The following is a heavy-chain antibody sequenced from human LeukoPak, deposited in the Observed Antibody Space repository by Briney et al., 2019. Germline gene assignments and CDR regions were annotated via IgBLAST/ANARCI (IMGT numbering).Heavy chain of an antibody. D-gene: IGHD3-22*01. J-gene: IGHJ4*02. CDR1: GFTISDHY. V-gene: IGHV3-72*01. Sequence: GGSLRLSCAASGFTISDHYMDWVRQAPGKGLEWVGRTRNKANSYTTEYAASVKGRFTISRDDSKNSLYLQMNSLKTEDTAVYYCARGSSGYYYWGQGTLVTVSS. CDR3: ARGSSGYYY. CDR2: TRNKANSYTT.